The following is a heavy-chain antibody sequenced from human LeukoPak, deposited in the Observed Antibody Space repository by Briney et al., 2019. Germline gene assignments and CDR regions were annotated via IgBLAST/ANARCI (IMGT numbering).Heavy chain of an antibody. J-gene: IGHJ4*02. CDR2: ISSSGSTI. CDR1: GFTFSSYE. Sequence: AGGSLRLSCAASGFTFSSYEMNWVRQAPGKGLEWVSCISSSGSTIYYADSVKGRFTISRDNAKNSLYLQMNSLRAEDTAVYYCAKDDAWLRFGEWSQGTLVTVSS. CDR3: AKDDAWLRFGE. V-gene: IGHV3-48*03. D-gene: IGHD3-10*01.